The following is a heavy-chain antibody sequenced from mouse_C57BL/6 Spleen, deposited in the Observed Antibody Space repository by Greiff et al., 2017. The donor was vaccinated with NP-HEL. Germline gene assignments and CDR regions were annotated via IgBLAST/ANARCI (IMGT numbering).Heavy chain of an antibody. V-gene: IGHV2-2*01. J-gene: IGHJ4*01. D-gene: IGHD4-1*01. CDR1: GFSLTSYG. Sequence: VQLQQSGPGLVQPSQSLSITCTVSGFSLTSYGVHWVRQSPGKGLEWLGVIWGGGGTDYNAAFISRLSISKDNSKSQVFFKMNSLQADDTAIYYCARKLGRSYAMDYWGQGTSVTVSS. CDR2: IWGGGGT. CDR3: ARKLGRSYAMDY.